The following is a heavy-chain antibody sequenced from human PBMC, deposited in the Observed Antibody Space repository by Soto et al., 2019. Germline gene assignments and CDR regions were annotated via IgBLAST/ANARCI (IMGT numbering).Heavy chain of an antibody. D-gene: IGHD2-2*01. V-gene: IGHV3-11*01. Sequence: GSLRLSCAASGFTFSDYYMSWIRQAPGKGLEWVSYIGSSGSTIYYADSVKGRFTISRDNAKNSLYLQMNSLRAEDTAVYYCASLDCSSTSCYLQYHFDYWGQGTLVTVSS. CDR1: GFTFSDYY. J-gene: IGHJ4*02. CDR2: IGSSGSTI. CDR3: ASLDCSSTSCYLQYHFDY.